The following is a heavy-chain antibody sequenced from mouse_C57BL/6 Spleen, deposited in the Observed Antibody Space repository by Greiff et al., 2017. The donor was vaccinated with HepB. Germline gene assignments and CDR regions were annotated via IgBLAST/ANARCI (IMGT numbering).Heavy chain of an antibody. V-gene: IGHV5-6*01. D-gene: IGHD2-1*01. J-gene: IGHJ4*01. CDR1: GFTFSSYG. Sequence: EVKLMESGGDLVKPGGSLKLSCAASGFTFSSYGMSWVRQTPDKRLEWVATISSGGSYTYYPDSVKGRFTISRDNAKNTLYLQMSSLKSEDTAMYYCARHYGNYSYYAMDYWGQGTSVTVSS. CDR3: ARHYGNYSYYAMDY. CDR2: ISSGGSYT.